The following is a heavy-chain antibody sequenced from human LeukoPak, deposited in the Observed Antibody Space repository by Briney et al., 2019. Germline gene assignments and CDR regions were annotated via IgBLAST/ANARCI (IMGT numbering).Heavy chain of an antibody. CDR1: GGTFSSYT. Sequence: SVKVSCKASGGTFSSYTISWVRQAPGQGLEWMGRIIPILGIANYAQKFQGRVTITADESTSTAYMELSSLRSEDTAVYYCARERRVRGNYVGYFDYWGQGTLVTVSS. V-gene: IGHV1-69*04. CDR2: IIPILGIA. J-gene: IGHJ4*02. CDR3: ARERRVRGNYVGYFDY. D-gene: IGHD1-7*01.